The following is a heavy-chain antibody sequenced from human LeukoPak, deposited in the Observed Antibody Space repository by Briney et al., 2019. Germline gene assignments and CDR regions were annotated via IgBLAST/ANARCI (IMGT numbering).Heavy chain of an antibody. D-gene: IGHD3-22*01. V-gene: IGHV1-8*01. J-gene: IGHJ6*03. CDR2: MNPNSGNT. Sequence: GASVKVSCKASGYTFTSYDINWVRQATGQGLEWMGWMNPNSGNTGYAQKFQGRVTVTRNTSISTAYMELSSLRSEDTAVYYCARVAGDSSGYYWNKYYYYYYMDVWGKGTTVTVSS. CDR3: ARVAGDSSGYYWNKYYYYYYMDV. CDR1: GYTFTSYD.